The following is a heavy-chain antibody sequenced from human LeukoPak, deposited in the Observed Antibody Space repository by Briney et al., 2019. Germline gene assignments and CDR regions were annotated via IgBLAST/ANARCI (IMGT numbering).Heavy chain of an antibody. Sequence: SVKVSCKASGGTFSSYAISWVRQAPGQGLEWMGGIIPIFGTASYAQKFQGRVTITADESTSTAYMELSSLRSEDTAVYYCARVARGFWDRFDYWGQGTLVTVSS. V-gene: IGHV1-69*01. CDR1: GGTFSSYA. CDR3: ARVARGFWDRFDY. CDR2: IIPIFGTA. D-gene: IGHD3-16*01. J-gene: IGHJ4*02.